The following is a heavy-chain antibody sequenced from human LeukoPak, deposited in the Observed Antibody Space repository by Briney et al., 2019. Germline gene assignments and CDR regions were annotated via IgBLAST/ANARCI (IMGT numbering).Heavy chain of an antibody. Sequence: PGGSLRLSCAASGFTFSSYSMNWVRQAPGKGLEWVSSISSSSSYIYYADSVKGRFTISRDNAKNSLYLQMNSLKTEDTAVYYCTTASWRGDYGDYLPFDYWGQGTLVTVSS. J-gene: IGHJ4*02. CDR1: GFTFSSYS. CDR3: TTASWRGDYGDYLPFDY. D-gene: IGHD4-17*01. CDR2: ISSSSSYI. V-gene: IGHV3-21*03.